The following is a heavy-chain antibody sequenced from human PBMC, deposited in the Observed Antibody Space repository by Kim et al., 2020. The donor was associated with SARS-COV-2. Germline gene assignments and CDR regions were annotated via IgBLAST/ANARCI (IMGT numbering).Heavy chain of an antibody. CDR3: ARGGLTSGFDY. J-gene: IGHJ4*02. D-gene: IGHD3-3*01. CDR2: T. V-gene: IGHV3-23*01. Sequence: THYAGSAMGRFTISRDSSRNTVFLQMNSLRADDTAVYYCARGGLTSGFDYWGQGTLVTVSS.